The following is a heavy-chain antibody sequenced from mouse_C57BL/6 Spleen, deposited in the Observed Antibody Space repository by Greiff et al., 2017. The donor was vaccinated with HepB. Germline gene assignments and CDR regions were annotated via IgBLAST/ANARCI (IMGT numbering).Heavy chain of an antibody. D-gene: IGHD2-4*01. Sequence: QVQLQQPGAELVMPGASVKLSCKASGYTFTSYWMHWVKQRPGQGLEWIGEIDPSDSYTNYNQKFKGKSTLTIDKSSSTAYMQLSSLTSEDSAVYYCARTRYDYDAGWYFDVWGTGTTVTVSS. J-gene: IGHJ1*03. V-gene: IGHV1-69*01. CDR3: ARTRYDYDAGWYFDV. CDR2: IDPSDSYT. CDR1: GYTFTSYW.